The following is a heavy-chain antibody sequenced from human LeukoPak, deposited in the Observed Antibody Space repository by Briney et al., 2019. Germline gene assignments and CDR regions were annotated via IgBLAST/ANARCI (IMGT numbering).Heavy chain of an antibody. J-gene: IGHJ4*02. D-gene: IGHD3-10*01. Sequence: SETLSLTCAVYGGSFSGYYRSWIRQPPGKGLEWIGEIKHSGSTNYNPSLKSRVTISVDTSKNQFSLKLSSVTAADTAVYYCARQGDMTTMVRSSLDYWGQGALVTVSS. CDR3: ARQGDMTTMVRSSLDY. CDR2: IKHSGST. V-gene: IGHV4-34*01. CDR1: GGSFSGYY.